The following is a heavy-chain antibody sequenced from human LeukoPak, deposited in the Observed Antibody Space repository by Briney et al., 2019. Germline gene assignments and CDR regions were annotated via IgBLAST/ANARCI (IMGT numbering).Heavy chain of an antibody. J-gene: IGHJ4*02. CDR3: VLVGATTYYFDY. V-gene: IGHV3-23*01. CDR2: ISGSGGST. CDR1: GFTFSSYA. Sequence: GGSLRLSCAASGFTFSSYAMNWVRQAPGKGLEWVSAISGSGGSTYYADSVKGRFTISRDNSKNTLYLQTNSLRAEDTAVYYCVLVGATTYYFDYWGQGTLVTVSS. D-gene: IGHD1-26*01.